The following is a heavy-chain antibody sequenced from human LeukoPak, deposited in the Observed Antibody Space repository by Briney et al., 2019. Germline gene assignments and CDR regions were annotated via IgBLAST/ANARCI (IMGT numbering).Heavy chain of an antibody. Sequence: PGRSLRLSCAASGFTFDDYAMHWVRQAPGKGLEWVSGISWNSGSIGYADSVKGRFTISRDNAKNSLYLQMNSLRAEDTAVYYCARDPGGYFDYWGQGTLVTVSS. V-gene: IGHV3-9*01. D-gene: IGHD3-16*01. J-gene: IGHJ4*02. CDR2: ISWNSGSI. CDR3: ARDPGGYFDY. CDR1: GFTFDDYA.